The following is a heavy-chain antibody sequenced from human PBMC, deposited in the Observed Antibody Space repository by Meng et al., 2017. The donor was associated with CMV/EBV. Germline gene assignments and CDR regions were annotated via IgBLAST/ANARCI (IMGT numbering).Heavy chain of an antibody. V-gene: IGHV3-30*02. CDR1: GFTFSSYG. CDR2: IRYDGSNK. Sequence: GGSLRLSCAASGFTFSSYGMHWVRQAPGKGLEWVAFIRYDGSNKYYADSVKGPFTISRDNSKNTLYLQMNSLRAEDTAVYYCAKDVRLWRRIAAAGLDYWGQGTLVTVSS. D-gene: IGHD6-13*01. J-gene: IGHJ4*02. CDR3: AKDVRLWRRIAAAGLDY.